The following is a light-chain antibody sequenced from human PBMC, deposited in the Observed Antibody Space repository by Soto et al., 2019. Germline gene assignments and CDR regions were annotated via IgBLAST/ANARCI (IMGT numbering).Light chain of an antibody. J-gene: IGKJ4*01. Sequence: DIQMTQSPSTLSASVGDRVTITCRASQSISSWLAWYQQEPGKAPKLLIYDASSLESGVPSRFSGSGSGTEFTLTISSLQPDDFGTYYCQQYDDYPLTFGGGTKV. CDR2: DAS. CDR3: QQYDDYPLT. CDR1: QSISSW. V-gene: IGKV1-5*01.